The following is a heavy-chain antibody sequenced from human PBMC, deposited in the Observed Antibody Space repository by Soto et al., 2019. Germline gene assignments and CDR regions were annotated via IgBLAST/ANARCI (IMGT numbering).Heavy chain of an antibody. D-gene: IGHD1-20*01. CDR1: GCSISVSYYY. CDR3: ATSQKGYNWNYFDH. V-gene: IGHV4-39*01. CDR2: VFYTGFT. Sequence: SVTLSLTCSFAGCSISVSYYYWVWLRQSPGKGPEWIGSVFYTGFTSYNPSLESRVSVSVDTSKNQFSLKVSGVSAADTAVYYCATSQKGYNWNYFDHWGQGALVTVSS. J-gene: IGHJ4*02.